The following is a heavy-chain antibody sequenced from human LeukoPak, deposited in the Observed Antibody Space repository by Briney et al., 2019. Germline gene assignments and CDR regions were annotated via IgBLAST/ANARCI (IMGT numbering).Heavy chain of an antibody. Sequence: PSETLSLTCTVSGGSISSYYWSWIRQPAGKGLEWIGRIYTSGSTNYNPSLKSRVTISVDKSKNQFSLKLSSVTAADTAVYYCAREKQGARITIFGVVISPFDHWGQGTLVTVSS. CDR2: IYTSGST. D-gene: IGHD3-3*01. CDR1: GGSISSYY. CDR3: AREKQGARITIFGVVISPFDH. V-gene: IGHV4-4*07. J-gene: IGHJ4*02.